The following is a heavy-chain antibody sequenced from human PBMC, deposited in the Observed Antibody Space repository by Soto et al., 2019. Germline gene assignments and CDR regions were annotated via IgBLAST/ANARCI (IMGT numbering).Heavy chain of an antibody. J-gene: IGHJ6*02. CDR3: ARVGHGTYHYYYYGMDV. CDR2: IYYSGST. Sequence: SETLSLTCTVSGGSISSYYWSWIRQPPGKGLEWIGYIYYSGSTNYNPSLKSRVTISVDKSKNQFSLKLSSVTAADTAVYYCARVGHGTYHYYYYGMDVWGQGTTVTVSS. V-gene: IGHV4-59*01. CDR1: GGSISSYY. D-gene: IGHD3-16*02.